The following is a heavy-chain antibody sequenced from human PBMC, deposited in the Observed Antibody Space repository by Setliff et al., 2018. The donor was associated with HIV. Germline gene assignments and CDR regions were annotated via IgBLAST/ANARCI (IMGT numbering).Heavy chain of an antibody. D-gene: IGHD3-22*01. CDR3: AKGGYYDPTASFDI. V-gene: IGHV3-74*01. J-gene: IGHJ3*02. CDR2: VNTDGSST. Sequence: PGGSLRLSCAASGFTFSNYAMHWVRQAPGKGLVWVSRVNTDGSSTSYADSVKGRFTISRDNAKNTLNLQMHSLRAEDTALYYCAKGGYYDPTASFDIWGQGTMVTVSS. CDR1: GFTFSNYA.